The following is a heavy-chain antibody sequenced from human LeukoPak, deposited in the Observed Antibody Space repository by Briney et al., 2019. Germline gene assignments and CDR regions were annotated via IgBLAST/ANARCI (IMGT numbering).Heavy chain of an antibody. CDR3: ARTSGSYYVYFDY. D-gene: IGHD1-26*01. V-gene: IGHV4-59*01. CDR2: IYYSGST. Sequence: SETLSLTCTVSGGSISSYYWSWIRQPPGKGLEWIGYIYYSGSTNYNPSHKSRVTISVDTSKNQFSLKLSSVTAADTAVYYCARTSGSYYVYFDYWGQGTLVTVSS. CDR1: GGSISSYY. J-gene: IGHJ4*02.